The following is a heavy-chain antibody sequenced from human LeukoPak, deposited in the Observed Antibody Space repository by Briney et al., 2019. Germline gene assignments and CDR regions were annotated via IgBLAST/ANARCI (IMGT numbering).Heavy chain of an antibody. CDR2: INHSGST. CDR1: GGSFSGYY. Sequence: SETLSLTCAVYGGSFSGYYWSWIRQPPGKELEWIGEINHSGSTNYNPSLKSRVTISVDTSKNQFSLKLSSVTAADTAVYYCARDGSGIVATYFDYWGQGTLVTVSS. D-gene: IGHD5-12*01. CDR3: ARDGSGIVATYFDY. J-gene: IGHJ4*02. V-gene: IGHV4-34*01.